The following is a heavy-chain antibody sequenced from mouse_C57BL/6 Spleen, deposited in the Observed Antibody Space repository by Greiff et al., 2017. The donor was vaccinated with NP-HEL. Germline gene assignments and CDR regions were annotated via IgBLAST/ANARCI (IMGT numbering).Heavy chain of an antibody. Sequence: VQLQESGAELARPGASVKLSCKASGYTFTSYGISWVKQRTGQGLEWIGEIYPRSGNTYYNEKFKGKATLTADKSSSTAYMELRSLTSEDSAVYFCARLDGSSSWFAYWGQGTLVTVSA. CDR3: ARLDGSSSWFAY. J-gene: IGHJ3*01. V-gene: IGHV1-81*01. CDR2: IYPRSGNT. CDR1: GYTFTSYG. D-gene: IGHD1-1*01.